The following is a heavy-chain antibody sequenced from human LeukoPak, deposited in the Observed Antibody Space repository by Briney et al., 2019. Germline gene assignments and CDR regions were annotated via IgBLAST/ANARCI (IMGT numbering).Heavy chain of an antibody. D-gene: IGHD3-16*01. J-gene: IGHJ4*02. CDR1: GYTCTRYA. Sequence: ASVKVSCKASGYTCTRYAINWLRRAPGQCLEWMGWINMYTANPAYAQGFTERFVFSLDTSVTTAYLQISNLKTEDTAVYYCARHDNDDDFDYWGQGTLVTVSS. V-gene: IGHV7-4-1*02. CDR2: INMYTANP. CDR3: ARHDNDDDFDY.